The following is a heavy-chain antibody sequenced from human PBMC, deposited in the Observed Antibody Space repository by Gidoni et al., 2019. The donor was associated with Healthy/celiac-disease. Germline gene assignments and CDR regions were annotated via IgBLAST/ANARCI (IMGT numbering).Heavy chain of an antibody. CDR3: ARFCSGGSCYGDFDY. CDR1: GYTFTGYY. Sequence: QVQLVQSGAEVKKPGASVKVSCKASGYTFTGYYMHWVRQAPGQGLEWMGWINPNSGGTNYAQKLQGRVTMTRDTSISTAYMELSRLRSDDTAVYYCARFCSGGSCYGDFDYWGQGTLVTVSS. J-gene: IGHJ4*02. CDR2: INPNSGGT. V-gene: IGHV1-2*02. D-gene: IGHD2-15*01.